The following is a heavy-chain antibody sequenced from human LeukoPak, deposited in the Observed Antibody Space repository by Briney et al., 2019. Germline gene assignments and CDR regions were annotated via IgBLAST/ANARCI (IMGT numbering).Heavy chain of an antibody. Sequence: SVKVSCKASGGTFSSYAISWVRQAPGQGLEWMGGIIPIFGTANYAQKFQGRVTITADESTSTAYMELSSLRSEDTAVYYCARAPPRQLWSDYYYYYMDVWGEGTTVTVSS. D-gene: IGHD5-18*01. CDR2: IIPIFGTA. CDR3: ARAPPRQLWSDYYYYYMDV. V-gene: IGHV1-69*13. CDR1: GGTFSSYA. J-gene: IGHJ6*03.